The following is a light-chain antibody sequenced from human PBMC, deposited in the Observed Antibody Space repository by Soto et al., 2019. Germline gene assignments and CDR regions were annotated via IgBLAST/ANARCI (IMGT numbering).Light chain of an antibody. CDR2: SKN. J-gene: IGLJ2*01. CDR3: MLYMGGGLVV. V-gene: IGLV8-61*01. Sequence: QTVVTQEPSFSVSPGGTVTLTCGLTSGSVSTTYYPSRYQQTPGQAPRTLIYSKNIRSSGVPDRISGSILGNKAALTITGAQADDESDYHCMLYMGGGLVVFGGGTKLTVL. CDR1: SGSVSTTYY.